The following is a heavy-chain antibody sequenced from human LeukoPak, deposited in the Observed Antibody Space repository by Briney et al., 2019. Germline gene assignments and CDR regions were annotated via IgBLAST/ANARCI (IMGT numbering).Heavy chain of an antibody. V-gene: IGHV1-18*01. J-gene: IGHJ4*02. Sequence: ASVMVSCKASGYTFTSYGFSWVRQAPGQGLEWMGWISAYNANTNYAQKFQGRVTMTTDTSTNTAFMELRSLRFDDTAVYYCARDFTYGTSSAYWGQASLVTVSS. CDR3: ARDFTYGTSSAY. CDR1: GYTFTSYG. CDR2: ISAYNANT. D-gene: IGHD6-6*01.